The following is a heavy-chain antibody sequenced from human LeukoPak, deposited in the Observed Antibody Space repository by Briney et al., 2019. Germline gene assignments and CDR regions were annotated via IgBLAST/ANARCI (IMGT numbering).Heavy chain of an antibody. V-gene: IGHV3-74*01. CDR3: ARGGSPPEVLGDTFDI. D-gene: IGHD1-26*01. Sequence: PGGSLRLSCAASGFTSSSYWMHWVRQAPGKGLVWVSHINSDGSSTRYADSVKGRFTISRDNAKNTLYLQVSSLRAEDTALYYCARGGSPPEVLGDTFDIWGHGTMVTVSS. CDR2: INSDGSST. CDR1: GFTSSSYW. J-gene: IGHJ3*02.